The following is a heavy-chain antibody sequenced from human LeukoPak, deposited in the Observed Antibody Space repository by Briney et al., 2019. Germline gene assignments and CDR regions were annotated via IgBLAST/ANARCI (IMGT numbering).Heavy chain of an antibody. J-gene: IGHJ4*02. CDR1: GYSFTSYW. CDR3: ARPAYYDSSGYYYVDY. Sequence: GESLKISCKGSGYSFTSYWIGWVRQMPGKGLEWMGIIYPGDSDTRYSPSFQGQVTISADKSISTAYLQWSSLKASDTAMYYCARPAYYDSSGYYYVDYWGQGTLVTVSS. V-gene: IGHV5-51*01. D-gene: IGHD3-22*01. CDR2: IYPGDSDT.